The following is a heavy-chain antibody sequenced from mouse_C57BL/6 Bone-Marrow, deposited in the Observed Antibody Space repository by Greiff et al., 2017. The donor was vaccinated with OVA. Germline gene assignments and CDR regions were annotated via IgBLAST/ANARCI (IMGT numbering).Heavy chain of an antibody. J-gene: IGHJ4*01. CDR3: VRHGLSHYDYGYAMDD. D-gene: IGHD2-4*01. Sequence: GGGLVQPKGSLNLSCAALRFCFNHHAMNRVRQAPGKGLEWAARIRSKCNNYATYYADSVKERFTITRDDSESKLYLQMNNLKTEDTAKYYSVRHGLSHYDYGYAMDDWGQGTSVTVSS. CDR2: IRSKCNNYAT. CDR1: RFCFNHHA. V-gene: IGHV10-1*01.